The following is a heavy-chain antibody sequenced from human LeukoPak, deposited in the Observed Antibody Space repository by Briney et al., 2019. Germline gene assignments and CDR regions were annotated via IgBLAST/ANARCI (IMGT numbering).Heavy chain of an antibody. CDR1: GVSISSGSYF. Sequence: SQTLSLTCTVSGVSISSGSYFGRWVRQPAGKELERIGRISTSGSTTYNPSLKSRLTVSVDTSKNQFSLMLSSVTAADTAVYYCAREPRRSGTEIGAFDIWGRGTMVTVSS. D-gene: IGHD1-1*01. V-gene: IGHV4-61*02. CDR2: ISTSGST. J-gene: IGHJ3*02. CDR3: AREPRRSGTEIGAFDI.